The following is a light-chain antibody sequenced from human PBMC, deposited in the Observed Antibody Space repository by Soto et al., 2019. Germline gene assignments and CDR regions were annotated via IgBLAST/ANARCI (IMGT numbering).Light chain of an antibody. CDR3: AVRDDSLSGHWV. Sequence: QSVLTQPPSASGTPGQRVTISCSGSSSNIGSNYVSWYQHLPGAAPKLIIYRSDQRPSGVPDRFSGSKSGASASLAISGLRSEDEADYFCAVRDDSLSGHWVFGGGTKVTVL. J-gene: IGLJ3*02. V-gene: IGLV1-47*01. CDR2: RSD. CDR1: SSNIGSNY.